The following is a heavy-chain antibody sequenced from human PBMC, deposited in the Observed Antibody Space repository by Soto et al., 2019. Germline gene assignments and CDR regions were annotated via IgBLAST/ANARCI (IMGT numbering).Heavy chain of an antibody. D-gene: IGHD2-21*02. CDR1: GFSLSTSGMC. CDR2: IDWDDDK. CDR3: AGILSVRSLACCTGDCSCYYGMDV. V-gene: IGHV2-70*01. J-gene: IGHJ6*02. Sequence: SGPTLVNPTQTLTLTCTFSGFSLSTSGMCVTWIRQPPGKALEWLALIDWDDDKYYSTSLKTRLTISKDTSKNQVVLTMTNMDPVDTATYYCAGILSVRSLACCTGDCSCYYGMDVWGQGTTVTVSS.